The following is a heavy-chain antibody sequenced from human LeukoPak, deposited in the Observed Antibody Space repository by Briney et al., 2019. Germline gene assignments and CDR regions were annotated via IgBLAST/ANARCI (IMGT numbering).Heavy chain of an antibody. CDR3: ARGYCSSTSCAPKHGMDV. Sequence: GASVKVSCKASGYTFTGYYMHWVRQAPGQGLEWMGWINPNSGGTNYAQKFQGRVTMTRDTSISTAYMELSRLRSDDTAVYYCARGYCSSTSCAPKHGMDVWGQGTTVTVSS. CDR1: GYTFTGYY. D-gene: IGHD2-2*01. J-gene: IGHJ6*02. V-gene: IGHV1-2*02. CDR2: INPNSGGT.